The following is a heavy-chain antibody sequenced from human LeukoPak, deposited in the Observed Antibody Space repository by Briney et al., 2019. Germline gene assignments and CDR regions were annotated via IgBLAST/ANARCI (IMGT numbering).Heavy chain of an antibody. V-gene: IGHV1-24*01. D-gene: IGHD2-2*01. CDR2: LDVEDDEP. CDR3: ATEATSPDYNYYMDV. J-gene: IGHJ6*03. CDR1: GYRLSELS. Sequence: AASVKVSCKVSGYRLSELSMHWVRQAPGKGLEWMGGLDVEDDEPIYAQRFQGRVIMTEDTSTDTAYMELSSLRSEDTAVYYCATEATSPDYNYYMDVWGKGTTVTVSS.